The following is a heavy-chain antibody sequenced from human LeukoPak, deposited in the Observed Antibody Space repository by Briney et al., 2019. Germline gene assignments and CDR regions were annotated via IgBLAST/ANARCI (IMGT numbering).Heavy chain of an antibody. CDR1: GFTFSSYE. Sequence: QPGGSLRLSCAASGFTFSSYEMNWVRQAPGKVLEWVSYISSSGSTIYYADSVKGRFTISRDNAKNSLYLQMNSLRAEDTAVYYCARDDSWAAGATDYWGQGTLVTVSS. D-gene: IGHD1-26*01. CDR3: ARDDSWAAGATDY. CDR2: ISSSGSTI. V-gene: IGHV3-48*03. J-gene: IGHJ4*02.